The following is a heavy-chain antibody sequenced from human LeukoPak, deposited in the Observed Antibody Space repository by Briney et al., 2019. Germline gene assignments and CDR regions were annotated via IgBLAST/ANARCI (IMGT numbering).Heavy chain of an antibody. CDR1: GYTFTSYG. Sequence: ASVKVSCKASGYTFTSYGISWVRQAPGQGLEWMGWISAYNGNTNYAQKLQGRVTMTRNTSINTAYMELRSLRSDDTAVYYCARLPRTAYYYYYMDVWGKGTTVTVSS. CDR3: ARLPRTAYYYYYMDV. D-gene: IGHD1-14*01. J-gene: IGHJ6*03. V-gene: IGHV1-18*01. CDR2: ISAYNGNT.